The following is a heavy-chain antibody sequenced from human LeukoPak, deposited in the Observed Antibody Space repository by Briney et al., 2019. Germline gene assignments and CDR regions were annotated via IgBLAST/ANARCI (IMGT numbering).Heavy chain of an antibody. CDR3: ARTRHYYYYMDV. V-gene: IGHV4-59*01. CDR1: GGSISSYY. CDR2: TYYSGST. J-gene: IGHJ6*03. Sequence: PSETLSLTCTVSGGSISSYYWSWIRQPPGKGLEWIGYTYYSGSTNYNPSLKSRVTISVDTSKNQFSLKLSSVTAADTAVYYCARTRHYYYYMDVWGKGTTVTVSS.